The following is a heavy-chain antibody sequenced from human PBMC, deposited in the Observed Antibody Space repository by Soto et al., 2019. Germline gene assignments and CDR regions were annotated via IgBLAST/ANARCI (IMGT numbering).Heavy chain of an antibody. CDR1: GYTFTGYY. Sequence: ASVKVSLKASGYTFTGYYMHWVLQAPGQGLEWMGWINPNSGGTNYAQKFQGRVTMTRDTSISTAYMELSRLRSDDTAVYFCARSVAVPGAHIDYWGQGTQVTVSS. CDR2: INPNSGGT. J-gene: IGHJ4*02. D-gene: IGHD6-19*01. CDR3: ARSVAVPGAHIDY. V-gene: IGHV1-2*02.